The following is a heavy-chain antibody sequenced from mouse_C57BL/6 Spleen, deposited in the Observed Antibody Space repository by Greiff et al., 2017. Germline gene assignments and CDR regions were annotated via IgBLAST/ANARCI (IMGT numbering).Heavy chain of an antibody. CDR1: GYTFTSYW. J-gene: IGHJ4*01. CDR3: ARRREAMDY. CDR2: IDPSDSYT. Sequence: QVQLQQPGAELVMPGASVKLSCKASGYTFTSYWMHWVKQRPGQGLEWIGEIDPSDSYTNYNQKFKGKSTLTVDKSSSTAYMQLSSLTSEDSAVYDCARRREAMDYWGQGTSVTVSS. V-gene: IGHV1-69*01.